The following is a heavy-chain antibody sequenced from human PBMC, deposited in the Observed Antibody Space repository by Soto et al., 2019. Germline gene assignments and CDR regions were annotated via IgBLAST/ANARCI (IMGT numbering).Heavy chain of an antibody. Sequence: GGSLRLSCAASGFTFSSYAMSWFRRAPGKGLEWVSAISGSGGSTYYADSVKGRFTISRDNSKNTLYLQMNSLRAEDTAVYYCAKEGSVAGTLDYWGQGTLVTVS. CDR3: AKEGSVAGTLDY. J-gene: IGHJ4*02. CDR1: GFTFSSYA. D-gene: IGHD6-19*01. CDR2: ISGSGGST. V-gene: IGHV3-23*01.